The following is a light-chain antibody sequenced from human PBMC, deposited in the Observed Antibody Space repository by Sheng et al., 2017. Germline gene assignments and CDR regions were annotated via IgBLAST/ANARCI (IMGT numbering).Light chain of an antibody. CDR1: QGVGTS. Sequence: DIQMTQSPSSLSASVGDRVTITCRASQGVGTSLAWYQQKPGKVPKLLIFGASTLHSGVPSRFSGSGSGTDFTLTISCLQSEDFATYYCQQYYSYPLTFGGGTKVEIK. CDR3: QQYYSYPLT. V-gene: IGKV1-27*01. J-gene: IGKJ4*01. CDR2: GAS.